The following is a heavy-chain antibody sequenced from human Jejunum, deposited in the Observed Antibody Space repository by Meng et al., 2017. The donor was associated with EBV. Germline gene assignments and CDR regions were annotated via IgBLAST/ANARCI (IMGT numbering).Heavy chain of an antibody. D-gene: IGHD3-3*01. Sequence: QGTLQESGPGLVKPSGTLSLTCAVAGDSLSSSNWGSWVRQPPGKGLEWIGEIYHSGSTNYNPSLKSRVTISVDKSKNQFSLKLSSVTAADTAVYYCARYGSGYFPALWYWGQGTLVTVSS. V-gene: IGHV4-4*02. CDR1: GDSLSSSNW. CDR2: IYHSGST. J-gene: IGHJ4*02. CDR3: ARYGSGYFPALWY.